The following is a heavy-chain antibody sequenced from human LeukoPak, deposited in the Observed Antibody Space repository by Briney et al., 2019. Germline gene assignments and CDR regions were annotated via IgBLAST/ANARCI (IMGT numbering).Heavy chain of an antibody. CDR3: ARGAAAAGYYYYYGMDV. D-gene: IGHD6-13*01. V-gene: IGHV1-69*04. J-gene: IGHJ6*02. CDR1: GGTLSSYA. Sequence: GASVKVSCKASGGTLSSYAISWVRQAPGQGLEWMGRIIPIFGIANYAQRFQGRVTITADKSTSTAYMELSSLRSEDTAVYYCARGAAAAGYYYYYGMDVWGQGTTVTVSS. CDR2: IIPIFGIA.